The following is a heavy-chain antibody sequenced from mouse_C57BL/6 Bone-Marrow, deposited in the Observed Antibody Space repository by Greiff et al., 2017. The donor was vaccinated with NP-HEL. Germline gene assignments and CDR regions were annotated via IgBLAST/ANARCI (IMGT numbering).Heavy chain of an antibody. CDR2: IDPSDSET. CDR1: GYTFTSYW. J-gene: IGHJ1*03. D-gene: IGHD6-1*01. Sequence: VKLVESGAELVRPGSSVKLSCKASGYTFTSYWMHWVKQRPIQGLEWIGNIDPSDSETHYNQKFKDKATLTVDKSSSTAYMQLSSLTSEDSAVYYCARVISSPWYFDVWGTGTTVTVSS. V-gene: IGHV1-52*01. CDR3: ARVISSPWYFDV.